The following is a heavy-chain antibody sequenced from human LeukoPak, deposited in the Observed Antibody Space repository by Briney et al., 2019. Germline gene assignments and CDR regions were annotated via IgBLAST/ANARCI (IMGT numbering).Heavy chain of an antibody. CDR1: GFTLSSYS. Sequence: GGSLRLSCAASGFTLSSYSIYWVRQAPGKGLEWVSGIRGSGDITYYADSVKGRFTISRDNAKNTLYLQMNNLRAEDTAMYYCARDQRVTGRPDIDYWGQGTLVIVSS. J-gene: IGHJ4*02. CDR2: IRGSGDIT. D-gene: IGHD6-6*01. V-gene: IGHV3-23*01. CDR3: ARDQRVTGRPDIDY.